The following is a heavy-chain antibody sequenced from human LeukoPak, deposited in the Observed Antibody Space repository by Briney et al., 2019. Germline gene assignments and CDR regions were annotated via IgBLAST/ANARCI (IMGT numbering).Heavy chain of an antibody. CDR3: ARGSSPYNWYFDL. Sequence: ASVKVSCKASGYRLRNHGISWVRQAPGQGLEWMGWIGADSGDTHGDTHYAEKLQGRVTMTTDTSTDTAYMDLRSLTSDDTAVYYCARGSSPYNWYFDLWGRGTLVTVSS. CDR1: GYRLRNHG. CDR2: IGADSGDTHGDT. D-gene: IGHD4-11*01. V-gene: IGHV1-18*01. J-gene: IGHJ2*01.